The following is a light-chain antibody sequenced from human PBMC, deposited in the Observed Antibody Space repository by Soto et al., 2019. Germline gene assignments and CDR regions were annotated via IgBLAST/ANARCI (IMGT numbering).Light chain of an antibody. CDR3: QSYDNSLNAVV. Sequence: QSVLTQPPSVSGAPGQRVTISCTGRSSNIGAGYDVHWYQQLPGTAPKLLIFGNSNRPSGVPDRFSGSNSGTSASLAITGLQAEDEADYYCQSYDNSLNAVVFGGGTKLTVL. CDR1: SSNIGAGYD. CDR2: GNS. V-gene: IGLV1-40*01. J-gene: IGLJ2*01.